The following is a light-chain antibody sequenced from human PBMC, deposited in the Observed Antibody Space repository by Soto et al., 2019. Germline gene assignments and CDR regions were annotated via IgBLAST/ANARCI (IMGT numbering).Light chain of an antibody. CDR1: SSNIESNT. V-gene: IGLV1-44*01. CDR2: SNY. J-gene: IGLJ1*01. CDR3: AAWDDILNGYV. Sequence: VLTQPPSSSWTPGQRVTISCSSSSSNIESNTVTWYQQLPGTAPKLVIYSNYDRPSGVPDRFSGSTSGTSASLVIRGLQSEDEADYYCAAWDDILNGYVFGGGTKVTVL.